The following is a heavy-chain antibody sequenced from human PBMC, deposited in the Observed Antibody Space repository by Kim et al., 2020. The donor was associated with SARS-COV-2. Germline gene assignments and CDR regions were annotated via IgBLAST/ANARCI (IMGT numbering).Heavy chain of an antibody. J-gene: IGHJ4*02. Sequence: YNPSLKSRVTISVDTSKNQFSLKLSSVTAADTAVYYCARVGSGYDLTLDYWGQGTLVTVSS. V-gene: IGHV4-59*01. CDR3: ARVGSGYDLTLDY. D-gene: IGHD5-12*01.